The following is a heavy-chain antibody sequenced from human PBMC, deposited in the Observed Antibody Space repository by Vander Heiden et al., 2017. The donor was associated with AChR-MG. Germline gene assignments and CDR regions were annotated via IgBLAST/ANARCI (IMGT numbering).Heavy chain of an antibody. Sequence: EVQLLESGGGLVQPGGSLRPSCAASGFTFNNYAMSWVRQAPGKGLEWVSAITGIGGRTYYADSVKGRFTISRDNSKNTLYLQMNSLRAEDTAVYYCAKDAQQKWYFDLWGRGTLVTVSS. CDR1: GFTFNNYA. D-gene: IGHD1-1*01. J-gene: IGHJ2*01. CDR2: ITGIGGRT. V-gene: IGHV3-23*01. CDR3: AKDAQQKWYFDL.